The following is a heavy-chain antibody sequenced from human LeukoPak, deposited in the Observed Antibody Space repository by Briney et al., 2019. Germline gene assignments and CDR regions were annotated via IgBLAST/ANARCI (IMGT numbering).Heavy chain of an antibody. J-gene: IGHJ4*02. CDR2: ISYDDTNK. Sequence: GGSLRLSCAASGFTFSNYALHWVRQAPGKGLEWVAVISYDDTNKYYVDSVKGRFTISRDNAKNSLYLQMNSLRAEDTALYYCARETAAAGAGYWGQGTLVTVSS. V-gene: IGHV3-30*04. D-gene: IGHD6-13*01. CDR3: ARETAAAGAGY. CDR1: GFTFSNYA.